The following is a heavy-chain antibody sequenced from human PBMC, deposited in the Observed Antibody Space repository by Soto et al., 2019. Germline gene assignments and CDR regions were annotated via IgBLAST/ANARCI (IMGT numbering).Heavy chain of an antibody. V-gene: IGHV4-4*07. Sequence: PSETLSLTCTVSGGSISSYYWSWIRKPAGKGLEWIGRIYISGSTNYNPSLKSRVTMSVDTSKKQFSLKLSSVTAGDTAVYYCAKSGGYSSGWYYFDYWGQGPLVTVSS. CDR1: GGSISSYY. D-gene: IGHD6-19*01. CDR2: IYISGST. J-gene: IGHJ4*02. CDR3: AKSGGYSSGWYYFDY.